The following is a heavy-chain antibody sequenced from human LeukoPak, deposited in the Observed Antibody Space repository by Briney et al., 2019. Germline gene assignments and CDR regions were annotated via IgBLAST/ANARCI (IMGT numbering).Heavy chain of an antibody. CDR1: GGTFSSYA. Sequence: SVKVSCKASGGTFSSYAISWVRQAPGQGLEWMGGIIPIFGTANYAQKFQGRVTITADKSTSTAYMELSSLRSEDTAVYYCARATAAAGTREAFDIWGQGTMVTVSS. CDR3: ARATAAAGTREAFDI. CDR2: IIPIFGTA. J-gene: IGHJ3*02. D-gene: IGHD6-13*01. V-gene: IGHV1-69*06.